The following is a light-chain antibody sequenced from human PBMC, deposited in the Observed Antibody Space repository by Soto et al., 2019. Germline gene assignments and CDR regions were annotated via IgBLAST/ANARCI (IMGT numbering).Light chain of an antibody. Sequence: EIVMTQSPATLSVSPGERATLSCRASQSVSSNLAWYQQKPGQAPRLLIYGASTRATGIPARFSGSGSGTEFTLTISSLQSEDFAVYYCQQYHNWSPCTFGQGTKLEIK. CDR2: GAS. V-gene: IGKV3-15*01. CDR3: QQYHNWSPCT. CDR1: QSVSSN. J-gene: IGKJ2*02.